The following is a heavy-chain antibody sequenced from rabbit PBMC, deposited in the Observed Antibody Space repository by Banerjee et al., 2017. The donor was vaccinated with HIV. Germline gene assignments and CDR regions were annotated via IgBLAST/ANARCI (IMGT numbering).Heavy chain of an antibody. CDR1: GIDFSSYYY. V-gene: IGHV1S40*01. Sequence: HSFYYSVGDLVKPWASLTLTCKASGIDFSSYYYMCCVRQAPGKGLEWIGCIYTGSGSTYYASWAKGRFTISKTSSTTVTLQMTSLTAADTATYFCARAGSTYATGAFDPWGQGTLVTV. CDR2: IYTGSGST. CDR3: ARAGSTYATGAFDP. J-gene: IGHJ2*01. D-gene: IGHD8-1*01.